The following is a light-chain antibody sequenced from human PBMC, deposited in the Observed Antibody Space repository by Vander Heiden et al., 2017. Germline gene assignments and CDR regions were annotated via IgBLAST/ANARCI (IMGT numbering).Light chain of an antibody. J-gene: IGKJ2*01. CDR1: QSVSSSD. CDR3: QQDGSTPST. Sequence: EIVLTQSPGTLSLSPGERATLSCRASQSVSSSDLAWYQQKPGQAPRLLIYGASRRATGIPDRFSGSGSGTDFTLTISRLEPEDFAVYYCQQDGSTPSTFGQGTKLEIK. V-gene: IGKV3-20*01. CDR2: GAS.